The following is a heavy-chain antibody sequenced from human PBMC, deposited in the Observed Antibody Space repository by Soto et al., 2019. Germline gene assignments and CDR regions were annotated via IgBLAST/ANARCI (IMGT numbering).Heavy chain of an antibody. V-gene: IGHV4-61*01. D-gene: IGHD3-10*01. J-gene: IGHJ4*02. CDR3: AREMVRGDPDY. CDR1: GGSVSSGSYY. Sequence: SETLSLTCTVSGGSVSSGSYYWSWIRQPPGKGLEWVGYIYYSGSTNYNPSLKSRVTISVDTSKNQFSLKLSSVTAADTAVYYCAREMVRGDPDYWGQGTLVTVSS. CDR2: IYYSGST.